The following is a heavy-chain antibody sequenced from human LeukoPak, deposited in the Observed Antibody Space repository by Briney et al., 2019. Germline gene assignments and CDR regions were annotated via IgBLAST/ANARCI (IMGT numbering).Heavy chain of an antibody. CDR3: ARARGRFFDY. J-gene: IGHJ4*02. CDR1: GVSFSGYY. CDR2: INHSGST. V-gene: IGHV4-34*01. Sequence: SETLSLTCAVYGVSFSGYYWSWLRQPPGKGLEWIGEINHSGSTNYNPSLKSRVTISVDTSKNQFPLKLSSVTAADTAVYYCARARGRFFDYWGQGTLVTVSS.